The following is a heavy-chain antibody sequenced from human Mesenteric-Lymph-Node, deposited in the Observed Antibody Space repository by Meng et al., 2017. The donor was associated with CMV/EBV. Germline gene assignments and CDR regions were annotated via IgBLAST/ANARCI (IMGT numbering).Heavy chain of an antibody. J-gene: IGHJ5*02. CDR3: AKDMVGCSSSSCYFKEGWFDP. Sequence: GGSLRLSCAASGFTFDDYAMHWVRQAPGKGLEWVSSISWNSGNTGYADSVKGRFTISRDNAKNSLYLQMNSLRAEDTALYYCAKDMVGCSSSSCYFKEGWFDPWGQGTLVTVSS. CDR1: GFTFDDYA. V-gene: IGHV3-9*01. CDR2: ISWNSGNT. D-gene: IGHD2-2*01.